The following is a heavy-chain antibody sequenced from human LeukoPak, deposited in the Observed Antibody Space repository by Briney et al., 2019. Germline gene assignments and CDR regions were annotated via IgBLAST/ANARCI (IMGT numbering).Heavy chain of an antibody. CDR2: IYSGGST. V-gene: IGHV3-53*01. J-gene: IGHJ4*02. D-gene: IGHD3-22*01. CDR1: GFTVSSNY. Sequence: GGSLRLSCAASGFTVSSNYMSWVRQAPGKGLEWVSVIYSGGSTYYADSVKGRFTISRDNSKNTLYLQMNSLRAEDTAVYYCASPYYYDSSGYYPPHYWGQGTLVTVSS. CDR3: ASPYYYDSSGYYPPHY.